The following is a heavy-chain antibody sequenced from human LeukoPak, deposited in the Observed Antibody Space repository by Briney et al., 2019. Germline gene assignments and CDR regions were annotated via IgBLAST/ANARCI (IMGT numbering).Heavy chain of an antibody. Sequence: GGSLRLSCAASGITLSVYWMSWVRQAPGKGLEWVANIKQDGSEKYYRDAVEGRFTISRDNAKHSLYLQMNSLRAEDTAVYYCARSGSGYFDYWGQGSLVTVSS. CDR2: IKQDGSEK. V-gene: IGHV3-7*01. J-gene: IGHJ4*02. CDR3: ARSGSGYFDY. CDR1: GITLSVYW.